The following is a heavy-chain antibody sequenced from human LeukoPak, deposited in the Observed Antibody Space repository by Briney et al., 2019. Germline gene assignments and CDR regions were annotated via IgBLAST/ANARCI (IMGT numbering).Heavy chain of an antibody. CDR3: ARRKLYFHYGMDV. CDR2: INHSGST. Sequence: PSETLSLTCAVYGGSFSGYYWSWIRQPPGKGLEWIGEINHSGSTNYNPSLKSRVTISVGTSKNQFSLKLSSVTAADTAVYYCARRKLYFHYGMDVWGQGTTVTVSS. D-gene: IGHD3-16*01. J-gene: IGHJ6*02. CDR1: GGSFSGYY. V-gene: IGHV4-34*01.